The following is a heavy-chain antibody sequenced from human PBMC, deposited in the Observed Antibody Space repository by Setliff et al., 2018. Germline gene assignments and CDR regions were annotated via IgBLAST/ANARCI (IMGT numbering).Heavy chain of an antibody. CDR3: ARDGAYCSGGPCYSFDY. Sequence: ASVKVSCKASGGMSDTYSISWVRQAPGQGLEWIGAIIPIFGTPNYAQNFQDRVTITADISTTTVFMEMSSLRSDDTAVYYCARDGAYCSGGPCYSFDYWGPGTPVTVSS. CDR1: GGMSDTYS. D-gene: IGHD2-15*01. V-gene: IGHV1-69*06. J-gene: IGHJ4*02. CDR2: IIPIFGTP.